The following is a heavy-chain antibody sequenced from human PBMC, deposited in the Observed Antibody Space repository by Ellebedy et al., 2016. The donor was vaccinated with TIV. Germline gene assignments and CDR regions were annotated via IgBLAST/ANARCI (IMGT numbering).Heavy chain of an antibody. Sequence: GESLKISCAASGFTFNSYWMSWVRQAPGKGLEWVANINKDGSRIYYVDSAKGRFTISRDNAKNSVYLRMNTLRVEDTAVYHCVRDGAYGDYSPGYYGMDVWGQGTTVTVSS. CDR1: GFTFNSYW. V-gene: IGHV3-7*03. J-gene: IGHJ6*02. D-gene: IGHD3-22*01. CDR3: VRDGAYGDYSPGYYGMDV. CDR2: INKDGSRI.